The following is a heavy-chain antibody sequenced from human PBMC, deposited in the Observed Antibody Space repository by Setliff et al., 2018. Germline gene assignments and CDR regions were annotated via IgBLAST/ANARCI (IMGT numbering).Heavy chain of an antibody. CDR3: ARVDSGSYGY. CDR2: IKQDESEK. CDR1: GFTFSNYW. V-gene: IGHV3-7*03. Sequence: GGSRRLSCAASGFTFSNYWMNWVRQAPGKGLEWVANIKQDESEKFYVDSVKGRFTISRDNTKNSLYLQMNSLRAEDTAVYYCARVDSGSYGYWGQGTLVTVSS. D-gene: IGHD1-26*01. J-gene: IGHJ4*02.